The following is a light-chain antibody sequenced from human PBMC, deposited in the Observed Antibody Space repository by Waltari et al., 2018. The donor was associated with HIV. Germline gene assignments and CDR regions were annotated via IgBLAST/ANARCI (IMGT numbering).Light chain of an antibody. V-gene: IGKV3-20*01. J-gene: IGKJ2*01. CDR3: QQYHQSPS. CDR1: QSLSSKY. CDR2: GTS. Sequence: LSPGERATLSCRASQSLSSKYLAWYQQRPGQAPRLLIYGTSDRATDIPDRFSGSGSGTDFTLTITRLEPEDSAVYHCQQYHQSPSFGQGTKLEI.